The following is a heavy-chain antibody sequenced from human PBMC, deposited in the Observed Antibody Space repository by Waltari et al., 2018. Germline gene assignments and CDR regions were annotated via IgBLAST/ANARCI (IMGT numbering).Heavy chain of an antibody. D-gene: IGHD2-21*01. CDR1: GGTFSSYA. CDR2: IIPIRGIA. V-gene: IGHV1-69*04. J-gene: IGHJ5*02. CDR3: ARGGIVVVIARNWFDP. Sequence: QVQLVQSGAEVKKPGSSVKVSCKASGGTFSSYAISWVRQAPGQGLEWMGGIIPIRGIANYAQKFQGRVTITADESTSTAYMELSSLRSEDTAVYYCARGGIVVVIARNWFDPWGQGTLVTVSS.